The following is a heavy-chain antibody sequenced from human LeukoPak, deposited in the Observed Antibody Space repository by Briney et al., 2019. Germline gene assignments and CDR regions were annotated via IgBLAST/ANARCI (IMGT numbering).Heavy chain of an antibody. CDR1: GGTYSSYA. V-gene: IGHV1-69*06. Sequence: SVKVSCKASGGTYSSYAISWVRQAPGQGLEWMGGIIPIFGTANYAQKFQGRVTITADKSTSTAYMELSSLRSEDTAVYYCARANRITMVRYFDYWGQGTLVTVSS. CDR3: ARANRITMVRYFDY. J-gene: IGHJ4*02. CDR2: IIPIFGTA. D-gene: IGHD3-10*01.